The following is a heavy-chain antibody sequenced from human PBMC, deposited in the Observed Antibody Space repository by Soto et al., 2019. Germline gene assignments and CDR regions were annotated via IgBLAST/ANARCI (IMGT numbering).Heavy chain of an antibody. V-gene: IGHV4-31*03. J-gene: IGHJ5*02. CDR3: ARHNMEDWFDP. CDR1: GGSISIGGYY. Sequence: PSETLSLTCSVSGGSISIGGYYWSWIRQHPGKGLEWIGYIYYSGSTYYNPSLKSRVTISVDTSKNQFSLKLSSVTAADTAVYYCARHNMEDWFDPWGQGTLVTVSS. CDR2: IYYSGST. D-gene: IGHD3-10*01.